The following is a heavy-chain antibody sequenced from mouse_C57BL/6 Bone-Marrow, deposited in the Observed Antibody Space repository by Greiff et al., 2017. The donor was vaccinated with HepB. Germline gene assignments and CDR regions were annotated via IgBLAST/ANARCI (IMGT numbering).Heavy chain of an antibody. J-gene: IGHJ2*01. D-gene: IGHD1-1*01. CDR1: GYTFTEYT. CDR3: ARHENYYGSLYYFDY. CDR2: FYPGSGSI. V-gene: IGHV1-62-2*01. Sequence: VKLVESGAELVKPGASVKLSCKASGYTFTEYTIHWVKQRSGQGLEWIGWFYPGSGSIKYNEKFKDKATLTADKSSSTVYMELSRLTSEDSAVYFCARHENYYGSLYYFDYWGQGTTLTVSS.